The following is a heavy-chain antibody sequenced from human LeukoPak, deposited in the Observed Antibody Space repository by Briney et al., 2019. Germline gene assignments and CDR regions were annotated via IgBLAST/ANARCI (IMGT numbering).Heavy chain of an antibody. J-gene: IGHJ4*02. CDR3: ARGPDAVSRLVEVDY. D-gene: IGHD3-9*01. CDR1: GFTFSSYW. V-gene: IGHV3-7*04. Sequence: QSGGSLRLSCAASGFTFSSYWMSWVRQAPGKGLEWVANIKQDGSEKYYVDSVKGRFTISRDNAKNSLYLQMNSLRAEDTAVYYCARGPDAVSRLVEVDYWGQGTLVTVSS. CDR2: IKQDGSEK.